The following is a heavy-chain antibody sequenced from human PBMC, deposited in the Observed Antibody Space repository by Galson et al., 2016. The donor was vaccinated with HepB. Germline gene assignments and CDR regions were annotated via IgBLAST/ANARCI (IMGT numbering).Heavy chain of an antibody. J-gene: IGHJ4*02. CDR1: GFTVSNNY. Sequence: LRLSCAASGFTVSNNYMRWIRQAPGKGLEWVSLIYSGGSTYYADSVKGRFTISRDNSKNTLYFQMNSLRVEDTAVYYCARGGGGAGGYWGQGTLVTVSS. V-gene: IGHV3-53*01. D-gene: IGHD1-26*01. CDR3: ARGGGGAGGY. CDR2: IYSGGST.